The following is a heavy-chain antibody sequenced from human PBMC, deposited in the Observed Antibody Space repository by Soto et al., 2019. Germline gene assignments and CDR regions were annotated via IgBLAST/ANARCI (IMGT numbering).Heavy chain of an antibody. D-gene: IGHD3-10*01. CDR1: GGTFSSYA. Sequence: ASVKVSCKASGGTFSSYAISWVRQAPGQGLEWMGGIIPIFGTANYAQKFQGRVTITADESTSTAYMELSSLRSEDTAVYYCARWSSGDRDFDYWGQGTLVTVS. V-gene: IGHV1-69*13. CDR2: IIPIFGTA. CDR3: ARWSSGDRDFDY. J-gene: IGHJ4*02.